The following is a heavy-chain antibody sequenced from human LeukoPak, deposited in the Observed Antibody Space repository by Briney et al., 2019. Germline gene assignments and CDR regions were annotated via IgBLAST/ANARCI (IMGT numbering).Heavy chain of an antibody. V-gene: IGHV3-74*01. D-gene: IGHD6-13*01. CDR3: ARYSSSWHANDY. CDR2: ISSDGGSV. Sequence: PGGSLRLFCAASGFTFSTYWMHWVRQAPGKGLVWVSRISSDGGSVSYADSVRGRFTISRDNAKNTMYLQMNGLRAEDTAVYFCARYSSSWHANDYWGQGTLVAVPS. J-gene: IGHJ4*02. CDR1: GFTFSTYW.